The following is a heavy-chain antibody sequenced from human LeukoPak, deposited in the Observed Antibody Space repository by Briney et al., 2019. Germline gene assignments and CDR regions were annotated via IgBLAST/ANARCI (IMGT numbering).Heavy chain of an antibody. CDR3: ARNRDGYNSFDY. V-gene: IGHV4-31*11. CDR1: GGSINNGGYY. Sequence: SETLSLTCAVSGGSINNGGYYWSWIRQHPGKGLEWIGYIYYSGSSCYNPSLRSRVTISVDTSKNHFSLKLSSVTAADTAVYYCARNRDGYNSFDYWGQGTLVTVSS. J-gene: IGHJ4*02. D-gene: IGHD5-24*01. CDR2: IYYSGSS.